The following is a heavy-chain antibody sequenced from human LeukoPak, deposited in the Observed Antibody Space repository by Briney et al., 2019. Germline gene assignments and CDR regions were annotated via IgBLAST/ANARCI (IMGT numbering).Heavy chain of an antibody. D-gene: IGHD3-22*01. J-gene: IGHJ4*02. Sequence: PGGSLRLSCAASGFTFSSYGMHWVRQAPGKGLEWVAVIWYDGSNKYYADSVKGRFTISRDNSKNTLYLQMNSLRAEDTAVYYCARDRRPRVYYYDSSWDYWGQGTLVTVSS. CDR1: GFTFSSYG. CDR3: ARDRRPRVYYYDSSWDY. CDR2: IWYDGSNK. V-gene: IGHV3-33*08.